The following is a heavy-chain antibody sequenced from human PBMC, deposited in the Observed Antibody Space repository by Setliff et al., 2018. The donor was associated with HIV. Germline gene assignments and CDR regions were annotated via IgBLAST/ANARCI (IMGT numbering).Heavy chain of an antibody. V-gene: IGHV4-39*07. D-gene: IGHD3-9*01. CDR1: GDSFTSPTYY. J-gene: IGHJ4*02. CDR3: ARTPGTIWGYDY. CDR2: IFYGGNT. Sequence: SETLSLTCSVSGDSFTSPTYYWGWIRQPPGKGLEWIGSIFYGGNTYYNPSLKSRVAISVDTSKNQFSLKLSSVTAADTAVYYCARTPGTIWGYDYWGQGTLVTVSS.